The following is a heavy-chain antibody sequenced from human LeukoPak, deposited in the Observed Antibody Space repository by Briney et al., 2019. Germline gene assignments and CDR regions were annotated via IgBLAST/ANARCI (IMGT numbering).Heavy chain of an antibody. Sequence: ASVKVSCKASGGTFSSYAISWVRQAPGQGLEWMGGIIPIFGTANYAQKFQGRVTITADESTSTAYMELSSLRSEDTAVYYCAREGTPWGHLVFVYWGQGTLVTVSS. V-gene: IGHV1-69*13. J-gene: IGHJ4*02. CDR3: AREGTPWGHLVFVY. CDR2: IIPIFGTA. D-gene: IGHD3-16*01. CDR1: GGTFSSYA.